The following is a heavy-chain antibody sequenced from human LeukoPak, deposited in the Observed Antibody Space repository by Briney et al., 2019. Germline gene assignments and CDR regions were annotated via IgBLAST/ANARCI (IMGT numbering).Heavy chain of an antibody. CDR1: GFTFSSYS. CDR3: AKIGGWSLDY. V-gene: IGHV3-48*01. D-gene: IGHD6-19*01. J-gene: IGHJ4*02. CDR2: ISSSSSTI. Sequence: GGSLRLSCAASGFTFSSYSMNWVRQAPGKGLEWVSYISSSSSTIYYADSVKGRFTISRDNSKNTLYLLMNSLRTEDTAVYYCAKIGGWSLDYWGQGTLVTVSS.